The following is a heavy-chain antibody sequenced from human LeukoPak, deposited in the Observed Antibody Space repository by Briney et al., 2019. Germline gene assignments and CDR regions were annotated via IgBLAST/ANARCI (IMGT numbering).Heavy chain of an antibody. D-gene: IGHD2-2*03. CDR1: GYTFTSYY. V-gene: IGHV1-2*02. J-gene: IGHJ5*02. Sequence: ASVKVSCKASGYTFTSYYMHWVRQAPGQGLEWMGWINPNSGGTNYAQKFQGRVTMTRDTSISTAYMELSRLRCDGTAVYYCARDPVGIVVVPGWFDPWGQGTLVTVSS. CDR3: ARDPVGIVVVPGWFDP. CDR2: INPNSGGT.